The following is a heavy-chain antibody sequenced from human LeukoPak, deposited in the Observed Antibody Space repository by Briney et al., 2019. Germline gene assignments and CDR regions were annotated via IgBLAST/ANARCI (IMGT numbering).Heavy chain of an antibody. V-gene: IGHV1-8*02. J-gene: IGHJ5*02. CDR2: MNPNSGNT. D-gene: IGHD4-17*01. CDR1: GYTFTGYY. Sequence: ASVKVSCKASGYTFTGYYMHWVRQATGQGLEWMGWMNPNSGNTGYAQKFQGRVTMTRNTSISTAYMELSSLRSEDTAVYYCARGQWGTTVTTNWFDPWGQGTLVTVSS. CDR3: ARGQWGTTVTTNWFDP.